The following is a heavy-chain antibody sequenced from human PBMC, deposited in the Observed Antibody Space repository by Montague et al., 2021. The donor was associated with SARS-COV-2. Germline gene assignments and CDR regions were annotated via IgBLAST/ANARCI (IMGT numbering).Heavy chain of an antibody. CDR2: VYYSGGT. CDR1: GGSMTSGSVY. D-gene: IGHD3-3*01. Sequence: SETLSLTCTVSGGSMTSGSVYWGWVRQSPGQGLEWIGSVYYSGGTYYNPSLRSRVTISADTSKNKFSLWLNSVTAADTAVYYCARHSRFGPPLESFDYWGQGTLVTVSS. J-gene: IGHJ4*02. CDR3: ARHSRFGPPLESFDY. V-gene: IGHV4-39*01.